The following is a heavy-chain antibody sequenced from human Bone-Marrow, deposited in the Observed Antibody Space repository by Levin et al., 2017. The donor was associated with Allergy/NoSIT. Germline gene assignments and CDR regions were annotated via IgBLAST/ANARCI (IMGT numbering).Heavy chain of an antibody. CDR2: ISGSGGSK. CDR3: AKRPSYCSGGSCYYFDY. V-gene: IGHV3-23*01. J-gene: IGHJ4*02. CDR1: GFTFSSYA. D-gene: IGHD2-15*01. Sequence: GESLKISCAASGFTFSSYAMSWVRQAPGKGLEWVSAISGSGGSKYYADSVKGRFTISRDNSKNTLYLQMNSLRAEDTAVYYCAKRPSYCSGGSCYYFDYWGQGTLVTVSS.